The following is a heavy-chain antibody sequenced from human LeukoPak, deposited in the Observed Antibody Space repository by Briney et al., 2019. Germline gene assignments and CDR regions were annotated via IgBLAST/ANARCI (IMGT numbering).Heavy chain of an antibody. Sequence: PGGSLRLSCAASGFTVSSNYMSWVRQAPGKGLEWVSVIYSGGSTYYADSVKGRFTISRDNSKNTLYLQMNSLRAEDTAVYYCAKGFRHRSHPYYFDYWGQGTLVTVSS. CDR1: GFTVSSNY. D-gene: IGHD2-15*01. CDR2: IYSGGST. J-gene: IGHJ4*02. CDR3: AKGFRHRSHPYYFDY. V-gene: IGHV3-66*01.